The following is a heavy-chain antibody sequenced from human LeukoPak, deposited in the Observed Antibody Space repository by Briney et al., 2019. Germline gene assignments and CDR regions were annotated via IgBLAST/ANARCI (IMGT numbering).Heavy chain of an antibody. CDR1: GGSVSSYY. V-gene: IGHV4-4*09. CDR3: ARHLHSDGSGSYLNWLDP. Sequence: SETLSLTCTVSGGSVSSYYWGWIRQPPGKGLEWIGYIYTSGDTNSNPSLKSRVTISGDTSKNQFSLKLRSVTAADTAVYYCARHLHSDGSGSYLNWLDPWGQGILVTVSS. J-gene: IGHJ5*02. D-gene: IGHD3-10*01. CDR2: IYTSGDT.